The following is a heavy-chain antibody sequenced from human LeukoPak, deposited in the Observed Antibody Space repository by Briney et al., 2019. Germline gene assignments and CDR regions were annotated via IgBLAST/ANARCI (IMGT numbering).Heavy chain of an antibody. CDR1: GFTVSNNY. CDR2: IYAGGST. Sequence: PGGSLRLSCAASGFTVSNNYMSWVRQAPGKGLEWVSVIYAGGSTYYADSVKGRFTSSRDNSKNTLYLQMNSLRAEDTAVYYCAKDRRMMSPFYGMDVWGQGTTVIVSS. D-gene: IGHD3-16*01. J-gene: IGHJ6*02. V-gene: IGHV3-66*01. CDR3: AKDRRMMSPFYGMDV.